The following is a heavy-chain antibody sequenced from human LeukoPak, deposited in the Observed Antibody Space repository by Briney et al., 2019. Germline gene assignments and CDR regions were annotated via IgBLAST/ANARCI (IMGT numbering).Heavy chain of an antibody. D-gene: IGHD3-16*02. CDR2: IYWNDDK. J-gene: IGHJ4*02. CDR1: GGSISSYYW. Sequence: TLSLTCTVSGGSISSYYWSWIRQPPGKALEWLALIYWNDDKRYSPSLKSRLTITKDTSKNQVVLTMTNMDPVDTATYYCAHSYDYVWGSYRYVDYWGQGTLVTVSS. V-gene: IGHV2-5*01. CDR3: AHSYDYVWGSYRYVDY.